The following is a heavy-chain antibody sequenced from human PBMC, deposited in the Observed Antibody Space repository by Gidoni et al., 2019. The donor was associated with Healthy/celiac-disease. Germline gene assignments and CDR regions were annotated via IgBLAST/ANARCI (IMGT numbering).Heavy chain of an antibody. CDR1: RFTFSAYY. V-gene: IGHV3-11*05. CDR2: ISSSSSYT. CDR3: ARDANSYCGGDCYNYYMDV. Sequence: QVQLVESGGGLVKPGGSLRLSCAASRFTFSAYYMSWIRQAPGKGLEWVSYISSSSSYTNYADAVRGRFTISRDNAKNSLYLQMNSLRADDTAVYYCARDANSYCGGDCYNYYMDVWGKGTTVTVSS. D-gene: IGHD2-21*01. J-gene: IGHJ6*03.